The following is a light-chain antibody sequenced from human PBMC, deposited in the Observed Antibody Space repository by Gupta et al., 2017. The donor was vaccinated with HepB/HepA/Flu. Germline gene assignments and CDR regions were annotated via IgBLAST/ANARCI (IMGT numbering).Light chain of an antibody. CDR2: DAF. V-gene: IGKV3-11*01. Sequence: EIVLTQSPATLSLSPGERATLSCRASQSVGSYLAWFQQKPGQAPRLLIYDAFNRASGIPARFRGSGSGTDFTLTISSLEPEDFAVYYCQQSSEWPSITFGQGTRLEIK. CDR1: QSVGSY. CDR3: QQSSEWPSIT. J-gene: IGKJ5*01.